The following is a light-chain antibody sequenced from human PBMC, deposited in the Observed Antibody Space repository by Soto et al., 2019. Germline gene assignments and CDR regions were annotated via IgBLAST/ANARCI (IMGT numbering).Light chain of an antibody. V-gene: IGKV3-20*01. CDR2: GAS. J-gene: IGKJ2*01. CDR1: QSVSSTY. CDR3: QQYGRSPYT. Sequence: EIVLTQSPGTLSLSPGERATLSCRASQSVSSTYLAWYQQKPGQAPRLLIYGASSRATRIPDRFSGSGSGTDFNRTISRLEPQDFAVYYCQQYGRSPYTFGQGTKREIK.